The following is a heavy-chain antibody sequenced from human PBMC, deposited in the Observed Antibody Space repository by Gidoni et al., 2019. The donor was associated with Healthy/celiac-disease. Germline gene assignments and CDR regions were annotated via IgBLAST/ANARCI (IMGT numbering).Heavy chain of an antibody. D-gene: IGHD5-12*01. CDR2: INSDGSST. CDR1: GFTFSSYW. CDR3: ARGPGLRSDLAFDI. J-gene: IGHJ3*02. Sequence: EVQLVESGGGLVQPGGSLRLSCAASGFTFSSYWMHWVRQAPGKGLVGVSRINSDGSSTSYADSVKGRFTISRDNAKNTLYLQMNSLRAEDTAVYYCARGPGLRSDLAFDIWGQGTMVTVSS. V-gene: IGHV3-74*01.